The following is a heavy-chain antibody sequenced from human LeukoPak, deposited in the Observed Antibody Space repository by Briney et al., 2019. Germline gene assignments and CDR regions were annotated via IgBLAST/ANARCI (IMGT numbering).Heavy chain of an antibody. D-gene: IGHD3-22*01. V-gene: IGHV3-23*01. CDR3: AKDLSYYDSGGYPQRDY. Sequence: PGGSLRLSCAASGFTFSSYAMSWVRQAPGKGLEWVSAISGSGGSTYYADSVKGRFTISRDNSKNTLYLQMNSLRAEDTAVYYCAKDLSYYDSGGYPQRDYWGQGTLVTVSS. CDR1: GFTFSSYA. CDR2: ISGSGGST. J-gene: IGHJ4*02.